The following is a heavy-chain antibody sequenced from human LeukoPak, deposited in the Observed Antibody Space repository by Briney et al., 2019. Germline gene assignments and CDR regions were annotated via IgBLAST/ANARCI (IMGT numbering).Heavy chain of an antibody. Sequence: GGSLRLSCAASGFTFSSYAVHWVRQAPGKGLEWVAVISYDGSNKYYADSVKGRFTISRDNSKNTLYLQMDSLRVEDTAVYYCGKDPNGNFIGAFDFWGQGTMVTVSS. CDR3: GKDPNGNFIGAFDF. CDR2: ISYDGSNK. CDR1: GFTFSSYA. D-gene: IGHD4-23*01. V-gene: IGHV3-30-3*01. J-gene: IGHJ3*01.